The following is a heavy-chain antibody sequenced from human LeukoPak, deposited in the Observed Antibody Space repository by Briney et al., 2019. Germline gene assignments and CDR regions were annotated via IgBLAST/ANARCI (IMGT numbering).Heavy chain of an antibody. CDR2: ISYDGSNK. D-gene: IGHD1-7*01. V-gene: IGHV3-30-3*01. Sequence: GRSLRLSCAASGFTFSSYAMHWVRQAPGKGLEWVAVISYDGSNKYCADSVKGRFTISRDNSKNTLYLQMNSLRAEDTAVYYCARDYQDNWNYQDYWGQGTLVTVSS. J-gene: IGHJ4*02. CDR1: GFTFSSYA. CDR3: ARDYQDNWNYQDY.